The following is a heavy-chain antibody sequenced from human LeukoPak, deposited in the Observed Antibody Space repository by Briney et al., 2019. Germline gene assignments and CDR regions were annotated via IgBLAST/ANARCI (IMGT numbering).Heavy chain of an antibody. CDR3: ARRYYYGSGSYSWFDP. CDR2: MYYSGTT. Sequence: SETLSLTCTVSGGSISSSSYYWGWIRQPPGKGLEWIGSMYYSGTTYYNPSLKSRVTISVDRSKNQFSLKLSSVTAADTAVYYCARRYYYGSGSYSWFDPWGQGTLVTVSS. D-gene: IGHD3-10*01. CDR1: GGSISSSSYY. V-gene: IGHV4-39*07. J-gene: IGHJ5*02.